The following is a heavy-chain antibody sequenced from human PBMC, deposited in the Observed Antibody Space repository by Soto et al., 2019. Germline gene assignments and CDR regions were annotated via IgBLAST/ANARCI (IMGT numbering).Heavy chain of an antibody. V-gene: IGHV4-31*11. CDR1: GDSFSSGGYS. Sequence: QVQLQESGPGLVKPSQTLSLTCAVSGDSFSSGGYSWNWIRHHPGKGLEWIGYIYYTGATFYNPSLKSRVSISVDPSKKQFSLKLSSVTAADTAVYYCARDPGRGYSPFYFDSWGQGVLVTVSS. D-gene: IGHD4-4*01. J-gene: IGHJ4*02. CDR3: ARDPGRGYSPFYFDS. CDR2: IYYTGAT.